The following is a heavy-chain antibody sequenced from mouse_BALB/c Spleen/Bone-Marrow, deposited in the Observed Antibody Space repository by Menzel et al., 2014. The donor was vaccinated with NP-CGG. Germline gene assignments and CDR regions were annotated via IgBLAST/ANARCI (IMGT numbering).Heavy chain of an antibody. CDR3: ARSPY. CDR1: GYTFSSYW. CDR2: ILPGSGIT. J-gene: IGHJ3*01. V-gene: IGHV1-9*01. Sequence: VKLQESGAELMKPGASVKISCKATGYTFSSYWIEWVKQRPGHGLEWIGEILPGSGITNYNEKFKGEATFTADTSSNTAYMQLGSLTSEDSAVYYCARSPYWGQGTLVTVSA.